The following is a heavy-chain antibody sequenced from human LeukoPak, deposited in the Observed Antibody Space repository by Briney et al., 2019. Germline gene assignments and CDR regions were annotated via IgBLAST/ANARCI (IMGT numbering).Heavy chain of an antibody. CDR2: ISGYNGNI. CDR1: GYTFTSYG. CDR3: ARESRGYRYGYYYYYDMDV. J-gene: IGHJ6*02. Sequence: ASVKVSCKASGYTFTSYGISWGRQAPGQGLEWMGCISGYNGNIHYAQTSQGRITMTTDTSTSTAYMELRSLRSDDTAVYYCARESRGYRYGYYYYYDMDVWGQGTTVTVSS. V-gene: IGHV1-18*01. D-gene: IGHD5-18*01.